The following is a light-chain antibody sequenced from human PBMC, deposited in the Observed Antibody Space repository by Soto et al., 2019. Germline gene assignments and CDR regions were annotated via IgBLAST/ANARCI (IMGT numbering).Light chain of an antibody. V-gene: IGKV3-20*01. CDR3: QQYDNSPIT. CDR2: DAS. Sequence: ELVLTQSPGTLSLSPGERATLSCRASQSVSSSYLAWYQQKPGQAPRLLIYDASSRATGIPDRFGGSGSGTDFTLTISRLEPEDFAVYYCQQYDNSPITFGHGTRVEIK. J-gene: IGKJ5*01. CDR1: QSVSSSY.